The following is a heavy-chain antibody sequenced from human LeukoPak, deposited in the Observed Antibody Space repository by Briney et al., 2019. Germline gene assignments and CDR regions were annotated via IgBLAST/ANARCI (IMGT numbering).Heavy chain of an antibody. V-gene: IGHV4-59*08. CDR3: ARLGGLRYDAFDI. CDR2: IYYSGST. CDR1: GFTVSSNY. Sequence: PGGSLRLSCAASGFTVSSNYMSWIRQPPGKGLEWIGYIYYSGSTNYSPSLKSRVTVSVDTSKNQFSLKLRSVTAADTAVYYCARLGGLRYDAFDIWGQGTMVTVSS. J-gene: IGHJ3*02. D-gene: IGHD3-9*01.